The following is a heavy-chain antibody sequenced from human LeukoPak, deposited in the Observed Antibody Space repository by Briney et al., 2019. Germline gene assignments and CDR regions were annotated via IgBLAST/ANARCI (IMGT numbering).Heavy chain of an antibody. D-gene: IGHD3-22*01. CDR1: GFTFSSYA. CDR3: AANYYDSSGYPQGFDP. J-gene: IGHJ5*02. CDR2: ISYDGSNK. V-gene: IGHV3-30*04. Sequence: GGSLRLSCAASGFTFSSYAMHWVRQAPGKGLEWVAVISYDGSNKYYADSVKGRFTISRDNSKNTLYLQMNSLRAEDTAVYYCAANYYDSSGYPQGFDPRGQGTLVTVSS.